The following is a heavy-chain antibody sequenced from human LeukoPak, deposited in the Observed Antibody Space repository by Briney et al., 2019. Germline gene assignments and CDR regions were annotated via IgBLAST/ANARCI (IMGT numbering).Heavy chain of an antibody. J-gene: IGHJ4*02. CDR1: GGSISSSSYY. CDR3: ARVWFGEYQPQNFDY. Sequence: SETLSLTCTVSGGSISSSSYYWGWIRQPPGKGLEWIGSIYYSGSTYYNPSLKSRVTISVDTSKNQFSLKLSSVTAADTAVYYCARVWFGEYQPQNFDYWGQGTLVTVSS. CDR2: IYYSGST. V-gene: IGHV4-39*01. D-gene: IGHD3-10*01.